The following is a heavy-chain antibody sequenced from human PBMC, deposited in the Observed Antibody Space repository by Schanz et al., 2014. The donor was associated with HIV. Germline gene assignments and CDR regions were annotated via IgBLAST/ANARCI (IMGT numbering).Heavy chain of an antibody. D-gene: IGHD3-10*01. CDR3: AKGQRGVVRGDIDY. CDR1: EFKFRTFA. CDR2: ISGSGLST. V-gene: IGHV3-23*04. J-gene: IGHJ4*02. Sequence: VQLVESGGGVVQPGRSLRLSCAASEFKFRTFAMHWVRQAPGKGLEWASVISGSGLSTYYADSVKGRFTISRDNSKNTLYLQMNSLRAEDTAVYYCAKGQRGVVRGDIDYWGQGTLVTVSS.